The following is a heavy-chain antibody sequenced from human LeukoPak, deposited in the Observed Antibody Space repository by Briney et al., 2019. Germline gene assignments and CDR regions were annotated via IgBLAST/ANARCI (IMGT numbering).Heavy chain of an antibody. CDR1: GGSISSYY. Sequence: PSETLSLTCTVSGGSISSYYWSWIRQPPGKGLEWIGYIYYSGSTNYNPSLKSRVTISVDTSKNQFSLKLSSVTAADTAVYYCARARLRGSGLYRFVPHYYYYYYMDVWGKGTTVTVSS. D-gene: IGHD6-19*01. CDR3: ARARLRGSGLYRFVPHYYYYYYMDV. V-gene: IGHV4-59*01. J-gene: IGHJ6*03. CDR2: IYYSGST.